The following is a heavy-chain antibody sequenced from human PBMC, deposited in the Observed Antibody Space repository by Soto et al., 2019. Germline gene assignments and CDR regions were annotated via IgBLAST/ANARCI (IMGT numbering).Heavy chain of an antibody. D-gene: IGHD5-18*01. CDR1: GFTFSSYA. V-gene: IGHV3-30-3*01. CDR3: AGHTSRWLIAADLHS. J-gene: IGHJ5*01. CDR2: ISYDGSNK. Sequence: QVQLVESGGGVVQPGGSLRLSCAASGFTFSSYALHWVRQAPGKGLEWVAVISYDGSNKYYADSVKVRFTISRDNSKNELYLQMNSLRAGDTAVYYCAGHTSRWLIAADLHSRGPGTL.